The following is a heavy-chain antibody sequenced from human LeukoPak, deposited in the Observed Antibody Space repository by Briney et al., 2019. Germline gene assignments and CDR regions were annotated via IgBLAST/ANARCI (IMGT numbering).Heavy chain of an antibody. D-gene: IGHD3-3*01. CDR1: GGSVSSGSYY. CDR2: IYYSGST. J-gene: IGHJ4*02. Sequence: SETLSLTCTVSGGSVSSGSYYWSWIRQPPGKGLEWIGYIYYSGSTNYNPSLKSRVTISVDTSKNQFSLKLSSVTAADTAVYYCARVCGGSNDFWSGYYERGPSGYFDYWGQGTLVTVSS. CDR3: ARVCGGSNDFWSGYYERGPSGYFDY. V-gene: IGHV4-61*01.